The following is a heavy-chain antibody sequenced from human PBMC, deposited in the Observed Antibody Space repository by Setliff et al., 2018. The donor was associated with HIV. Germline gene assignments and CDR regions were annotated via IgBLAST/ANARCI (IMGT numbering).Heavy chain of an antibody. CDR1: GGSFGGYY. CDR2: INHSGNT. V-gene: IGHV4-34*01. D-gene: IGHD3-10*01. Sequence: PSETLSLTCAFNGGSFGGYYWMWIRQSPGEGLEWIGEINHSGNTNYNPSLKSRVTMSGDTSKNQFSLNLTSVTAADTAVYFCARGLGRGSGTYYNPPGYWGPGTLVTVSS. CDR3: ARGLGRGSGTYYNPPGY. J-gene: IGHJ4*02.